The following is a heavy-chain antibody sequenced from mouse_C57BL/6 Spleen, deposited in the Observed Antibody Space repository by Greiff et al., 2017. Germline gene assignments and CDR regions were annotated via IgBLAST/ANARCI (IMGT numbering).Heavy chain of an antibody. D-gene: IGHD1-2*01. Sequence: EVMLVESVAELVRPGASVKLSCTASGFTITNTYMHWVKQRPEQGLEWIGRIDPANGNTKYSPKFQGKATITADTSSTTAYLQLSSLTSEDTAIYSGARALSLPYFWSRGQGTTRSVS. CDR2: IDPANGNT. V-gene: IGHV14-3*01. J-gene: IGHJ2*01. CDR3: ARALSLPYFWS. CDR1: GFTITNTY.